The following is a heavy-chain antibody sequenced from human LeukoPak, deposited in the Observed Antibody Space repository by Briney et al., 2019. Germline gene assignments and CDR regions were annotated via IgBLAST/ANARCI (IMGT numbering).Heavy chain of an antibody. J-gene: IGHJ5*02. Sequence: GGSLRLSCADSGFTFSRHWMDWVRQAPGRGLEWVANIKEDGSVKNYVDSVKGRFTISRDNAKNSLYLQMNSLRAEDTAVYYCARDLSGFWSGYYNNWFDPWGQGTLVTVSS. D-gene: IGHD3-3*01. CDR3: ARDLSGFWSGYYNNWFDP. V-gene: IGHV3-7*01. CDR2: IKEDGSVK. CDR1: GFTFSRHW.